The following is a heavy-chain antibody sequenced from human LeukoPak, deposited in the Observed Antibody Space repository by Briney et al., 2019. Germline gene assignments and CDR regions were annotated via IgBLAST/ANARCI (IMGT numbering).Heavy chain of an antibody. D-gene: IGHD1-26*01. CDR3: ARGIVGATDLDY. J-gene: IGHJ4*02. V-gene: IGHV1-2*06. CDR2: INPDSGGT. CDR1: GYTFTGYY. Sequence: ASVKVSCKASGYTFTGYYMQWVRQAPGQGLEWMGRINPDSGGTNYAQKLQDRVTMTRDTSITTAYMELSSLRYDDTAVYYCARGIVGATDLDYWGQGTLVTVSS.